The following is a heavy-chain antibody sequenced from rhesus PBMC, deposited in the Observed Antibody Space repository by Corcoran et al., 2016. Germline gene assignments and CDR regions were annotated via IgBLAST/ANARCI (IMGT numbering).Heavy chain of an antibody. CDR2: IYGSGSST. V-gene: IGHV4-169*02. CDR3: ARDRFYGSSYVAYFDY. D-gene: IGHD4-29*01. Sequence: QLQLQESGPGLVKPSETLSVTCAVSGGSISSSYWSWIRQAPGKGLEWIGYIYGSGSSTNYNPSLTSRVTLSVDTSKNQLSLKLSSVTTADTAVYYCARDRFYGSSYVAYFDYWGQGVLVTVSS. CDR1: GGSISSSY. J-gene: IGHJ4*01.